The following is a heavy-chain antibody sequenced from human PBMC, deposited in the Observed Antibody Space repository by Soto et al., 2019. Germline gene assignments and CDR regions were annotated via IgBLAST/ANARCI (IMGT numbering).Heavy chain of an antibody. Sequence: QLQLQESGSGLVKPSQTLSLTCAVSGDSITYGHYSSTWIRQPPGKGLEWIGYIYQSGSTYYNPSLKSRVTISMDRSKNQFSLKLNSVAAADTAVYFCVRGGGGMVTTLGFDYWGQGTLVTVSS. CDR3: VRGGGGMVTTLGFDY. D-gene: IGHD2-21*02. CDR1: GDSITYGHYS. CDR2: IYQSGST. J-gene: IGHJ4*02. V-gene: IGHV4-30-2*01.